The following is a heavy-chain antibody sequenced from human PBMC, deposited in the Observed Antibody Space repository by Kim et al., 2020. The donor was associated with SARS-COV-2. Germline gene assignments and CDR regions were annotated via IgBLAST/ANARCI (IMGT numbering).Heavy chain of an antibody. CDR1: GYTLTELS. V-gene: IGHV1-24*01. D-gene: IGHD1-26*01. CDR2: FDPEDGET. CDR3: ATGPPFIVGATGDRFFYYGMDV. Sequence: ASVKVSCKVSGYTLTELSMHWVRQAPGKGLEWMGGFDPEDGETIYAQKFQGRVTMTEDTSTDTAYMELSSLRSEDTAVYYCATGPPFIVGATGDRFFYYGMDVWGQGTPVTVSS. J-gene: IGHJ6*02.